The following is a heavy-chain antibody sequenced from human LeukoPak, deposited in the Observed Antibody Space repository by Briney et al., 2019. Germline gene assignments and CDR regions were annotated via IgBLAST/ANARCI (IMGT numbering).Heavy chain of an antibody. CDR2: IYTSGST. D-gene: IGHD3-10*01. V-gene: IGHV4-61*02. CDR3: ARDRWAPKGTWFDP. Sequence: SETLSLTCTVSGGSISRGSYYWSWIRQPAGKGLEWIGRIYTSGSTNYNPSLKSRVTISVDTSKNQFSLKLSSVTAADTAVYYCARDRWAPKGTWFDPWGQGTLVTVSS. J-gene: IGHJ5*02. CDR1: GGSISRGSYY.